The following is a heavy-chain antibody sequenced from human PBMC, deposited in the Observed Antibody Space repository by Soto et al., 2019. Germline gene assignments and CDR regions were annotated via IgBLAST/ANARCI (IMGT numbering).Heavy chain of an antibody. D-gene: IGHD6-13*01. Sequence: VSVKVSCKASGYTFTGYYMHWVRQAPGQGLEWMGWINPNSGGTNYAQKFQGWVTMTRDTSISTAYMELSRLRSDDTAVYYCARDASSSWSPTYYFDYWGQGTLVTVSS. CDR1: GYTFTGYY. V-gene: IGHV1-2*04. CDR2: INPNSGGT. CDR3: ARDASSSWSPTYYFDY. J-gene: IGHJ4*02.